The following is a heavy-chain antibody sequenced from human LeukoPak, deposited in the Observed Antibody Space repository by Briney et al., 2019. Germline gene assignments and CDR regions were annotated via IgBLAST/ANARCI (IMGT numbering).Heavy chain of an antibody. D-gene: IGHD1-26*01. CDR1: GFTVSSNY. Sequence: PGGSLRLSCAASGFTVSSNYMSWVRQAPGKGLEWVSFIYSGGKTFYADSVKGRFTISRDNSKNMLSLQMNSLRAEDTAIYYCAGLSGTYRPFDYWGHGTLVTVSS. J-gene: IGHJ4*01. CDR3: AGLSGTYRPFDY. V-gene: IGHV3-53*01. CDR2: IYSGGKT.